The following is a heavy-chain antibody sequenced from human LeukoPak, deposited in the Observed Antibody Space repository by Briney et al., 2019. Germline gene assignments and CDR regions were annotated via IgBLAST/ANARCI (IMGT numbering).Heavy chain of an antibody. CDR2: IIPIFGTA. J-gene: IGHJ6*03. V-gene: IGHV1-69*13. D-gene: IGHD1-26*01. Sequence: SVKVSCKASGGTFSSYAISWVRQAPGQGLEWMGGIIPIFGTANYAQKFQGRVTITADESTSTAYMELSSLRSEDTAVYYCARDREATGRYYYYYMDVWGKGTTVTISS. CDR1: GGTFSSYA. CDR3: ARDREATGRYYYYYMDV.